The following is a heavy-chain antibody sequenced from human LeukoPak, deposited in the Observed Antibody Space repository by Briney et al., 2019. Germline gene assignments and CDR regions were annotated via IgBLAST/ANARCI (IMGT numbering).Heavy chain of an antibody. V-gene: IGHV3-30*02. Sequence: GGSLRLSCAASGFTFSSYGMHWVRQAPGKGLEWVAFIRYDGSNKYYTDSVKGRFTISRDNSKNTLYLQMNSLRAEDTAVYYCAKVRFVYYYYYYYMDVWGKGTTVTVSS. CDR1: GFTFSSYG. CDR3: AKVRFVYYYYYYYMDV. D-gene: IGHD5/OR15-5a*01. CDR2: IRYDGSNK. J-gene: IGHJ6*03.